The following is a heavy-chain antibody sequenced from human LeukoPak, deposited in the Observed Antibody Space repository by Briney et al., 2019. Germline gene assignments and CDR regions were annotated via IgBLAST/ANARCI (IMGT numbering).Heavy chain of an antibody. D-gene: IGHD6-19*01. V-gene: IGHV1-2*02. CDR1: GYTFTGYY. Sequence: GASVKVSCKASGYTFTGYYMHWVRQAPGQGLEWMGWISPNSGGTNYAQKFQGRVTMTRDTSISTAHMELSRLRSDDTAMYYCARDRGIAVASTPDYWGQGTLVTVSS. CDR2: ISPNSGGT. CDR3: ARDRGIAVASTPDY. J-gene: IGHJ4*02.